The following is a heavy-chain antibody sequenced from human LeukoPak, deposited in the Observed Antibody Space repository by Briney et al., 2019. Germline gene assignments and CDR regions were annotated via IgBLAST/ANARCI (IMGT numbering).Heavy chain of an antibody. CDR3: MTRDTSGY. CDR2: ISSDGGIQ. CDR1: GFTFSTYA. Sequence: GGSLRLSCAASGFTFSTYAMHWVRQAPGKGLEWVAVISSDGGIQYYADSVKGRFTISRDNSKNTLYLQMNSLRAEDTAVYYCMTRDTSGYWGQGTLVTVSS. D-gene: IGHD3-10*01. J-gene: IGHJ4*02. V-gene: IGHV3-30*04.